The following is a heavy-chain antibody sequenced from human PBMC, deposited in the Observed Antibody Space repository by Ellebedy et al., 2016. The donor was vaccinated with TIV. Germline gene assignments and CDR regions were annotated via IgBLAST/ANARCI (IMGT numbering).Heavy chain of an antibody. Sequence: SETLSLTXAVYGGSFSGYYWSWVRQPPGKGLEWIGEIDHSGSTNYNPSLKSRVTISVDTSKNQFSLKLSSVTAADTAVYYCATRLLGYCSSTSCYAWDDAFDIWGQGTMVTVSS. CDR2: IDHSGST. J-gene: IGHJ3*02. V-gene: IGHV4-34*01. D-gene: IGHD2-2*01. CDR3: ATRLLGYCSSTSCYAWDDAFDI. CDR1: GGSFSGYY.